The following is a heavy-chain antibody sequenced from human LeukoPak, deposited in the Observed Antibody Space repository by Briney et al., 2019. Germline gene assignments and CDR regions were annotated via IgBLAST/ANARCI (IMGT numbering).Heavy chain of an antibody. Sequence: GGSLRLSCAASEFTFSRYWMSWVRQAPGKGLEWVANIKQDGSEKYYVESVKGRFTISRDNAKNSLYLQMNSLRAEDTAVHYCARDGSTMIVVVNLRNYYYGLDVWGQGTTVTVSS. V-gene: IGHV3-7*01. CDR1: EFTFSRYW. CDR3: ARDGSTMIVVVNLRNYYYGLDV. D-gene: IGHD3-22*01. J-gene: IGHJ6*02. CDR2: IKQDGSEK.